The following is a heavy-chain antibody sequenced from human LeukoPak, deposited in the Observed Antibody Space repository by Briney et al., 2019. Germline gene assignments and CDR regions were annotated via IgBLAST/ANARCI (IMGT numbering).Heavy chain of an antibody. CDR1: GYTFTSYY. V-gene: IGHV1-46*01. CDR2: INPSGGST. Sequence: ASVQVSCKASGYTFTSYYMHWVRQAPGQGLEWMGIINPSGGSTSYAQKFQGRVTMTRDTSTSTVYMELSSLRSEDTAVYYCARPPEGTGTNYYGMDVWGQGTTVTVSS. CDR3: ARPPEGTGTNYYGMDV. D-gene: IGHD1-1*01. J-gene: IGHJ6*02.